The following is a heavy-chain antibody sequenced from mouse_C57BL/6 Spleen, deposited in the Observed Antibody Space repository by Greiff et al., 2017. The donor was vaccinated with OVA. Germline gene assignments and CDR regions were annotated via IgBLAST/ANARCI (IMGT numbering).Heavy chain of an antibody. V-gene: IGHV1-15*01. D-gene: IGHD1-3*01. J-gene: IGHJ2*01. CDR1: GYTFTDYE. Sequence: VQVVESGAELVRPGASVTLSCKASGYTFTDYEMHWVKQTPVHGLEWIGAIDPETGGTAYNQKFKGKAILTADKSSSTAYMELRSLTSEDSAVYYCTRDNPFDYWGQGTTLTVSS. CDR2: IDPETGGT. CDR3: TRDNPFDY.